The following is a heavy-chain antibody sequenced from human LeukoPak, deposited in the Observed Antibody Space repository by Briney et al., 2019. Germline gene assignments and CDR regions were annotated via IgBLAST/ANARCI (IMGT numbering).Heavy chain of an antibody. CDR3: AREPFDY. Sequence: GRSLRLSCAASGFTFSSYAMHWVRQAPGKGLEWVAVISYDGSNKYYADSVKGRFTISRDNSKNTLYLQMNSLRAEDTAVYYCAREPFDYGGQGTLGTVSA. J-gene: IGHJ4*02. V-gene: IGHV3-30*01. CDR1: GFTFSSYA. CDR2: ISYDGSNK.